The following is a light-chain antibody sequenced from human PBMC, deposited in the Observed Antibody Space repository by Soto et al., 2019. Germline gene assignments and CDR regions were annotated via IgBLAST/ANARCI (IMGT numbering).Light chain of an antibody. V-gene: IGLV2-14*03. CDR2: DVS. CDR3: SSYTSSSTLL. CDR1: SSDVGGYNY. Sequence: QSALTQPASVSGSPGQSITISCTRTSSDVGGYNYVSWYQQHPGKAPKLMIYDVSYRPSGVSNRFSGSKSGNTASLTISGLLAEDEADYYCSSYTSSSTLLFGGGTKLTVL. J-gene: IGLJ2*01.